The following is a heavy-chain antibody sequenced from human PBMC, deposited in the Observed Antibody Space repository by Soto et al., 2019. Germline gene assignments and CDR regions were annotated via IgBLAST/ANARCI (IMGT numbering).Heavy chain of an antibody. CDR1: GGSISPYY. J-gene: IGHJ5*02. CDR3: ARDRLASTGWPEA. V-gene: IGHV4-59*01. Sequence: SETLSLTCTASGGSISPYYWSWVRQPPGKGLEWIGYISYTGSTNYNPSLKSRVTMSVDTSKNQFSLRLSSVTAADTAVYYCARDRLASTGWPEAWGQGTLVTVSS. CDR2: ISYTGST. D-gene: IGHD3-3*02.